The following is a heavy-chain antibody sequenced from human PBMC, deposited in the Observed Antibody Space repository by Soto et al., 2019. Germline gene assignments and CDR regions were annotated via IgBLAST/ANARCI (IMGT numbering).Heavy chain of an antibody. V-gene: IGHV4-59*01. CDR3: AGGSLDIVVVAAWYFDL. CDR1: GGSISSYY. CDR2: IYYSGST. Sequence: QVQLQESGPGLVKPSETLSLTCTVSGGSISSYYWSWIRQPPGKGLEWIGYIYYSGSTNYNPSLKSRVTISVDTSKNQFSLKLSSVTAADTAVYYCAGGSLDIVVVAAWYFDLWGRGTLVTVSS. J-gene: IGHJ2*01. D-gene: IGHD2-15*01.